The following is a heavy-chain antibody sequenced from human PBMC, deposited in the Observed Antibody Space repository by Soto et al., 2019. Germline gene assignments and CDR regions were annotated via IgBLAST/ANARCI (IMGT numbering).Heavy chain of an antibody. D-gene: IGHD3-10*01. CDR2: ISAYNGNT. CDR3: ARDLRYLPGSYYKDDFDI. CDR1: GYSFTSYG. Sequence: GASVKVSCKASGYSFTSYGISWVRQAPGQGLEWMGWISAYNGNTYYAQRLQGRVTMTTDTSTTTTYMELRSLRSDDTAVYYCARDLRYLPGSYYKDDFDIWGQGTMVTVSS. V-gene: IGHV1-18*01. J-gene: IGHJ3*02.